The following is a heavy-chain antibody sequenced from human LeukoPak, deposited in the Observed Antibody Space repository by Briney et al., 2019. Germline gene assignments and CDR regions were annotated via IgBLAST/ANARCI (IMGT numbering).Heavy chain of an antibody. J-gene: IGHJ4*02. CDR1: GFTFDDYA. CDR3: AKGLYGSGSYPDY. V-gene: IGHV3-9*03. Sequence: GGSLRLSCAASGFTFDDYAMHWVRQAPGKGLEWVSGVSWNSGFIGYADSVKGRFTISRDNAKNSLYLQMNSLRAEDMALYYCAKGLYGSGSYPDYWGQGTLVTVSS. CDR2: VSWNSGFI. D-gene: IGHD3-10*01.